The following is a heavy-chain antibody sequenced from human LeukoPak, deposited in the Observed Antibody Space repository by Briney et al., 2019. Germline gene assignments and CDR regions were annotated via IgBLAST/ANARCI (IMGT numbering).Heavy chain of an antibody. D-gene: IGHD6-19*01. CDR3: AGYSGWPQADY. Sequence: SAETLSLTCTVSGGSISSSSYYWGWIRQPPGKWLEWIGSIYYSGSTYYNPSLKSRVTISVDTSKNQFSLKLSSVTAADTAVYYCAGYSGWPQADYWGQGTLVTVSS. V-gene: IGHV4-39*01. CDR1: GGSISSSSYY. J-gene: IGHJ4*02. CDR2: IYYSGST.